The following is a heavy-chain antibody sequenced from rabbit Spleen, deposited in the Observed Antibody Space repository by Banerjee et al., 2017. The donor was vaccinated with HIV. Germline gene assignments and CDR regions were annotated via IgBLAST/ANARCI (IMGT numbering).Heavy chain of an antibody. J-gene: IGHJ6*01. V-gene: IGHV1S40*01. CDR2: IFTGSNGRT. D-gene: IGHD3-1*01. CDR1: GFSFSSSDY. CDR3: ARERDGTDGYGGLVYATEGMDL. Sequence: QSLEESGGGLVQPEGSLALTCKASGFSFSSSDYICWVRQAPGKGLEWIGCIFTGSNGRTYYASLAKGRFNISKTSSTTVTLQMTSLTTADTATYFCARERDGTDGYGGLVYATEGMDLWGPGTLVTVS.